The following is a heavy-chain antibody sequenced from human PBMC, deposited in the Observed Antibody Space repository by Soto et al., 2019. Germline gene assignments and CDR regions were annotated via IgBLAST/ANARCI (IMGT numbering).Heavy chain of an antibody. CDR2: IYYSGST. Sequence: TLSLTCTVSGGSISSGDYYWSWIRQPPGKGLEWIGYIYYSGSTYYNPSLKSRVTISVDTSKNQFSLKLSSVTAADTAVYYCARGVVVPAAMFAHYYYGMDVWGQGTTVTVSS. V-gene: IGHV4-30-4*01. J-gene: IGHJ6*02. CDR1: GGSISSGDYY. CDR3: ARGVVVPAAMFAHYYYGMDV. D-gene: IGHD2-2*01.